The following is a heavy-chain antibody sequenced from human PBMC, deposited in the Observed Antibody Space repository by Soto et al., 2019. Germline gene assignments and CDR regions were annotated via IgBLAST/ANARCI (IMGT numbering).Heavy chain of an antibody. Sequence: GGSLRLSCSASGFTFSSYAMHWVRQAPGKGLEYVSAISSNGGSTYYADSVKGRFTISRDNAKNSLYLQMNSLRAEDTAVYYCARDHNSYDFWSGYVPGYYYYYMDVWGKGTTVTVSS. J-gene: IGHJ6*03. D-gene: IGHD3-3*01. CDR3: ARDHNSYDFWSGYVPGYYYYYMDV. V-gene: IGHV3-64*04. CDR2: ISSNGGST. CDR1: GFTFSSYA.